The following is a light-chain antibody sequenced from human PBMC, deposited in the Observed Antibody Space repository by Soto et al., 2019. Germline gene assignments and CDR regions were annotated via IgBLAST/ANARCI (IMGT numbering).Light chain of an antibody. Sequence: QSALTQPASVSGSPGQSITISCTGTSSDVGSYNLVSWYQQHPGKAPKLMIYEGSKRPSGVSNRFSGSKSGNTASLTISGLQAEDEDDYYCCSYAGSSTVFGGGPKVTVL. CDR3: CSYAGSSTV. CDR2: EGS. CDR1: SSDVGSYNL. J-gene: IGLJ2*01. V-gene: IGLV2-23*01.